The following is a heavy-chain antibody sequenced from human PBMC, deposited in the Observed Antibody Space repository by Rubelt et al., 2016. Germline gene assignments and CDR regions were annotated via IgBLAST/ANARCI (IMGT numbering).Heavy chain of an antibody. J-gene: IGHJ4*02. V-gene: IGHV4-34*01. D-gene: IGHD5-18*01. CDR2: INHSGST. CDR3: ARLEEDTAMVTGFDY. CDR1: GGSFSGYY. Sequence: QVQLQQWGAGLLKPSETLSLTCAVYGGSFSGYYWSWIRQPPGKGLAWIGEINHSGSTNYNPSLKSRVTIFVETSRNQFSLKLRSVTAADTAVYYGARLEEDTAMVTGFDYWGQGTLVTVSS.